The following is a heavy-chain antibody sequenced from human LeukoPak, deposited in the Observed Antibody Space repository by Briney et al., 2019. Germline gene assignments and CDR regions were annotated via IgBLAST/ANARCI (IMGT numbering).Heavy chain of an antibody. CDR3: ARDRRSGYDRGLDY. Sequence: GGSLRLSCAASGFTFDDYGMSWVRQAPGKGLEWVSYISSSSSTIYYADSVKGRFTISRDNAKNSLYLQMNSLRAEDTAVYYCARDRRSGYDRGLDYWGQGTLVTVSS. V-gene: IGHV3-48*04. D-gene: IGHD5-12*01. J-gene: IGHJ4*02. CDR2: ISSSSSTI. CDR1: GFTFDDYG.